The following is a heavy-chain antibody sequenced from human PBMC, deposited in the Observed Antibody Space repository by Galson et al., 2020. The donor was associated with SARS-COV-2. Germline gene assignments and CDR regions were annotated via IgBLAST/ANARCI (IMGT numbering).Heavy chain of an antibody. CDR2: INPKSGDT. V-gene: IGHV1-2*02. CDR1: GYMFTGYY. J-gene: IGHJ6*02. D-gene: IGHD4-17*01. CDR3: AAHDYGDYNANYYYYNVDV. Sequence: ASVKVSCQASGYMFTGYYLHWVRQAPGQGLEWMGWINPKSGDTNYAQKFQGRVTMTRDTSISSAYMELSRLDSDDTAVYYCAAHDYGDYNANYYYYNVDVWGQGTTVTVS.